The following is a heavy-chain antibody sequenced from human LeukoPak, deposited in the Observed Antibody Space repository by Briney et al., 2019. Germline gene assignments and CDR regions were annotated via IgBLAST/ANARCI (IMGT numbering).Heavy chain of an antibody. V-gene: IGHV1-2*06. Sequence: XXVGXAPXXXXXXMGRINPNNGATNYAQKLQGRVTITGDTSISTAYMELSSLRSDDTAVYYCTRESGSYHGNDYWGQGTLVTVSS. D-gene: IGHD1-26*01. CDR3: TRESGSYHGNDY. J-gene: IGHJ4*02. CDR2: INPNNGAT.